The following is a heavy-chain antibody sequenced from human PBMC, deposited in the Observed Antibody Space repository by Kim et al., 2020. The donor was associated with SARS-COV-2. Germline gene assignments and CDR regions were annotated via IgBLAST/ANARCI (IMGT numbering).Heavy chain of an antibody. Sequence: SETLSLTCAVYGGSFSGYYWSWIRQPPGKGLEWIGEINHSGSTNYNPSLKSRVTISVDTSKNQFSLKLSSVTAADTAVYYCARGPRWFVPWGQGTLVTVSS. CDR2: INHSGST. J-gene: IGHJ5*02. CDR3: ARGPRWFVP. CDR1: GGSFSGYY. V-gene: IGHV4-34*01.